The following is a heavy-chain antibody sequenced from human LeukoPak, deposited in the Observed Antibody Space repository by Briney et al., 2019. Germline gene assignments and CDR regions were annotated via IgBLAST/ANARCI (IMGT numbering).Heavy chain of an antibody. CDR2: IYYSGST. CDR1: GGSISSYY. D-gene: IGHD4-23*01. J-gene: IGHJ3*02. V-gene: IGHV4-59*01. Sequence: SETLSLTCTVSGGSISSYYWSWIRQPPGKALEWIAYIYYSGSTNYNPSLKSRVTISVDTSKNQFSLKLSSVTAADTAVYYCARAGPTGVLAYDIWGQGTMVTVSS. CDR3: ARAGPTGVLAYDI.